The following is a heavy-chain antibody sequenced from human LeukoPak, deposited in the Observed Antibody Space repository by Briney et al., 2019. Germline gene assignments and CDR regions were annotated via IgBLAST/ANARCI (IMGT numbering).Heavy chain of an antibody. Sequence: GGSLRLSCAASGLTFSSYGMHWVRQAPGKGLEWVAVISYDGSNKYYADSVKGRFTISRDNSKNTLYLQMNSLRAEDTAVYYCAKDADFDWLSYFDYWGQGTLVTVSS. D-gene: IGHD3-9*01. J-gene: IGHJ4*02. CDR3: AKDADFDWLSYFDY. V-gene: IGHV3-30*18. CDR1: GLTFSSYG. CDR2: ISYDGSNK.